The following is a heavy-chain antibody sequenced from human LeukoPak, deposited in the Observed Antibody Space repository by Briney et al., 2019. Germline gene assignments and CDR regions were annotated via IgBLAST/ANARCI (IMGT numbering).Heavy chain of an antibody. D-gene: IGHD6-13*01. J-gene: IGHJ4*02. CDR3: VRREAGGSNSWFYFDY. CDR1: GFTFNTYW. CDR2: ISSDGTYS. V-gene: IGHV3-74*03. Sequence: GGSLRLSCAASGFTFNTYWMHWVRHAPGGGLVWIALISSDGTYSAYADSVKGRFTISRDNAKNTVYLQMNSLSAEDTAMYYCVRREAGGSNSWFYFDYWGQGTLASVSS.